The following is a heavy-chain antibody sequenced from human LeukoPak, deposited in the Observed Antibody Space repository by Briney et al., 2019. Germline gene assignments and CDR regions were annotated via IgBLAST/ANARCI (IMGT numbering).Heavy chain of an antibody. J-gene: IGHJ4*02. CDR3: AKDFRRGGPFDY. CDR2: ISGSGGST. CDR1: GFTFTTYW. D-gene: IGHD3-16*01. V-gene: IGHV3-23*01. Sequence: PGESLRLSCAASGFTFTTYWMSWVRQPPGKGLEWVSSISGSGGSTYFADSVKGRFTISRDNSKNTLYLQMNSLRAEDTAVYYCAKDFRRGGPFDYWGQGTLVTVSS.